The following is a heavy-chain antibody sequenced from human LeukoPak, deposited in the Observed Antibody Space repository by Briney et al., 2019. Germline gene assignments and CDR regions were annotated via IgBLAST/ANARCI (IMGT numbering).Heavy chain of an antibody. Sequence: GGSLRLSCAASGFTFSSYAMSWVRQAPGKGLEWVSAISGSGGHTYYADSVKGRFTISRDDSKNTLYLQMNSLRAEDTAVYYCAKVTTWYKVLFDSWGQGTLVTVSS. CDR2: ISGSGGHT. V-gene: IGHV3-23*01. CDR3: AKVTTWYKVLFDS. CDR1: GFTFSSYA. J-gene: IGHJ4*02. D-gene: IGHD1-1*01.